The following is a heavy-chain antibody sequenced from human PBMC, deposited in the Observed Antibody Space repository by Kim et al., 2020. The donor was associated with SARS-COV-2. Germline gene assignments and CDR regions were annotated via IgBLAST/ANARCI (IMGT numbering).Heavy chain of an antibody. Sequence: KKDGSEKYYVDSVEGRFTISTDNAKNSLYLQMSSLRGEDTAVYYCTALGNWGQGTLVTVSS. CDR2: KKDGSEK. J-gene: IGHJ1*01. V-gene: IGHV3-7*03. CDR3: TALGN.